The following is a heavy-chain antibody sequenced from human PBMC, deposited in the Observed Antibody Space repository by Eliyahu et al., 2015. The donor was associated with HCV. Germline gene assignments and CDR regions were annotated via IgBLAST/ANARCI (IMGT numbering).Heavy chain of an antibody. V-gene: IGHV3-21*01. Sequence: EVQLVESGGGLVKPGGSLRLSCXASGFTFSSYXMNWVRQAPGKGLEWVSSISSSSSYIYYADSVKGRFTISRDNAKNSLYLQLSSLRAEDTAVYYCAREFLVFGADLYYYYAMDVWGQGTTVTVSS. J-gene: IGHJ6*02. CDR2: ISSSSSYI. CDR3: AREFLVFGADLYYYYAMDV. D-gene: IGHD3-16*01. CDR1: GFTFSSYX.